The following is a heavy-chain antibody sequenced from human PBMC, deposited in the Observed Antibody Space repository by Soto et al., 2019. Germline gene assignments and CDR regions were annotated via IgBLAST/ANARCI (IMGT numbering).Heavy chain of an antibody. D-gene: IGHD1-20*01. CDR1: GGTFSSYA. V-gene: IGHV1-69*12. J-gene: IGHJ3*02. CDR3: ARVWDPPMDAFDI. CDR2: IIPIFGTA. Sequence: QVQLVQSGAEVKKPGSSVKVSCKASGGTFSSYAISWVRQAPGQGLEWMGGIIPIFGTANYAQKFQGRVTITAEESTSTAYRGLSSLRSGDTAVYYWARVWDPPMDAFDIWGQGTMVTVSS.